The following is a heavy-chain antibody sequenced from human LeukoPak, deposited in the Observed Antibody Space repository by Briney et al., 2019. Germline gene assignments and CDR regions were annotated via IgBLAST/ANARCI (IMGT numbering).Heavy chain of an antibody. J-gene: IGHJ5*02. CDR2: ISSSGSGT. Sequence: GGSLRLSCAASGFTFSSYDIHWVRQAPGKGLEWVSTISSSGSGTQYADSVKGRFTISRDNSKNTLYLHMNSLRAGDTAVYYCAKGASASASYNWFDPWGQGTLVTVSS. CDR3: AKGASASASYNWFDP. V-gene: IGHV3-23*01. D-gene: IGHD2-15*01. CDR1: GFTFSSYD.